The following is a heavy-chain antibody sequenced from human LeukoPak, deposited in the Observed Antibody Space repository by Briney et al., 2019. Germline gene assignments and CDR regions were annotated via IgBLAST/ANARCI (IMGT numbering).Heavy chain of an antibody. CDR1: GGSFSGYY. Sequence: SETLSLTCAVYGGSFSGYYWSWIRQPPGKGLEWIGEINHSGSTNYNPSLKSRVTISVDTSKNQFSLKLSSVTAADTAVYYCARILAARPIYFDYWGQGTLVTVSS. D-gene: IGHD6-6*01. V-gene: IGHV4-34*01. CDR2: INHSGST. CDR3: ARILAARPIYFDY. J-gene: IGHJ4*02.